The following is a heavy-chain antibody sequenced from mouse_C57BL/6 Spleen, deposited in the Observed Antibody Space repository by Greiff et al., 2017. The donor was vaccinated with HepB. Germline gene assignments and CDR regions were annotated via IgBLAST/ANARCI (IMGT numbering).Heavy chain of an antibody. CDR3: ANYYGSSYGYFDY. CDR2: IYPRSGNT. Sequence: QESGAELARPGASVKLSCKASGYTFTSYGISWVKERTGQGLEWIGEIYPRSGNTYYNEKFKGKATLTADKSSSTAYMELRSLTSEDSAVYFCANYYGSSYGYFDYWGQGTTLTVSS. J-gene: IGHJ2*01. V-gene: IGHV1-81*01. CDR1: GYTFTSYG. D-gene: IGHD1-1*01.